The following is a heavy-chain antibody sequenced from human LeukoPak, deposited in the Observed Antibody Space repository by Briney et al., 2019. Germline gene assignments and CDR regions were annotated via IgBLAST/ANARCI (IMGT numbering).Heavy chain of an antibody. CDR2: IHDTGST. Sequence: SESLSLTCTVSGGSISTYYWSWIRQSPGKGLDWIGYIHDTGSTNYNPSLKSRVSISVDRSKSQFSLHLSSVTAADTAVYYCARHQFTGLAHWGQGTLVTVSS. D-gene: IGHD1-14*01. CDR1: GGSISTYY. CDR3: ARHQFTGLAH. V-gene: IGHV4-59*08. J-gene: IGHJ4*02.